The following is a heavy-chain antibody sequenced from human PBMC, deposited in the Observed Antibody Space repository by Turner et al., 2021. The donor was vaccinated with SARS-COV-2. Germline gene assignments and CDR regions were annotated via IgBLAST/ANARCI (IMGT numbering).Heavy chain of an antibody. D-gene: IGHD6-6*01. Sequence: QVQLVQSGAEAKKPGASVKISCRTSGYTFSSYYIHWVRQAPGQGLEWMGIFNPSGGGTSYAQNFQDRVTMTSDTSTSTVYMELSSLGSEDTAVYYCARVSSLSYYFDYWGQGTLVTVSS. CDR2: FNPSGGGT. V-gene: IGHV1-46*01. J-gene: IGHJ4*02. CDR3: ARVSSLSYYFDY. CDR1: GYTFSSYY.